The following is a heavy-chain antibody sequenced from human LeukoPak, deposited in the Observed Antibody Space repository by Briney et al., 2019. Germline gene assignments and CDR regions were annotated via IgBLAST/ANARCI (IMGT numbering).Heavy chain of an antibody. V-gene: IGHV1-46*01. CDR3: ARVSQRAYCSSTSCPIDY. CDR2: INPSGGST. CDR1: GYTFTSYY. Sequence: ASVKVSCKASGYTFTSYYMHWVRQAPGQGLEWMGIINPSGGSTSYAQKFQGRVTMTRDTSTSTVYMELSSLRSEDTAVYYSARVSQRAYCSSTSCPIDYWGQGTLVTVSS. D-gene: IGHD2-2*01. J-gene: IGHJ4*02.